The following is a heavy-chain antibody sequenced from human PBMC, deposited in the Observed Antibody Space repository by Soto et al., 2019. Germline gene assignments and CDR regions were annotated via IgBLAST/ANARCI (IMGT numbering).Heavy chain of an antibody. CDR2: ISGNGSNT. CDR3: ARGRYCTSSNCYTDFDY. CDR1: GFTFSSYA. D-gene: IGHD2-2*02. V-gene: IGHV3-23*01. J-gene: IGHJ4*02. Sequence: EVQLLESGGGLVQPGGSLRLSCAASGFTFSSYALNWVRQAPGKGLEWVSSISGNGSNTYYADSVKGRFSISRDNSKNTLYRQMKSLRADDTGVFYCARGRYCTSSNCYTDFDYWGQGTLVTVSS.